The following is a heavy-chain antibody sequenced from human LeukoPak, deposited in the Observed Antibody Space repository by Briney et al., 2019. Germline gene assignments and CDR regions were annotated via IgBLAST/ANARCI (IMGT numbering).Heavy chain of an antibody. Sequence: SVKVSCKASGGTFNTYAISWVRQAPGQGLEWMGGIIPIFGTANYAQKFQGRVTITADESTNTAYMELSSLRSEDTAVYYCARGPSAYCSGGSCYSGSAWFDPWGQGTLVTVSS. J-gene: IGHJ5*02. CDR2: IIPIFGTA. D-gene: IGHD2-15*01. CDR3: ARGPSAYCSGGSCYSGSAWFDP. V-gene: IGHV1-69*13. CDR1: GGTFNTYA.